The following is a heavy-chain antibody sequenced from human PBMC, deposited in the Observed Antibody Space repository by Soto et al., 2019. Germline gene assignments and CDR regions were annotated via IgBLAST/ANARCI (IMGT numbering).Heavy chain of an antibody. D-gene: IGHD3-3*01. CDR1: GFTFSSYG. CDR2: ISYDGSNK. CDR3: AKDITGADDY. Sequence: QVQLVESGGGVVQPGRSLRLSCAASGFTFSSYGMHWVRQAPGKGLEWVAVISYDGSNKYYADSVKGRFTISRDNSKNTRYLQMNSRRAEDTAVYYCAKDITGADDYWGQGTLVTVSS. V-gene: IGHV3-30*18. J-gene: IGHJ4*02.